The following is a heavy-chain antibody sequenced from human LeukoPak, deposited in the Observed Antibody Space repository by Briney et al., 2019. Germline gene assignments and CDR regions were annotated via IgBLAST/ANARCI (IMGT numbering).Heavy chain of an antibody. Sequence: GASVKVSCKASGGTFSSYAISWVRQAPGQGLEWMGRIIPILGIANYAQKFQGRVTITADKSTSTAYMELSSLRSEDTAVYYCARDYGSRYYYYGMDVWGQGTTVTVSS. CDR1: GGTFSSYA. V-gene: IGHV1-69*04. D-gene: IGHD2-2*01. CDR3: ARDYGSRYYYYGMDV. J-gene: IGHJ6*02. CDR2: IIPILGIA.